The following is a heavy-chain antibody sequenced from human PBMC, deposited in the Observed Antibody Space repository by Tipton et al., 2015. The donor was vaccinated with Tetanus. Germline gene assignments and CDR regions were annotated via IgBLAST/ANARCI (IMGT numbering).Heavy chain of an antibody. V-gene: IGHV4-39*01. CDR3: ARHSRGSIFY. Sequence: TLFLTCTVSGGSISRSPYYWGWIRQSPGKGLEWIGSILYSGSTYYTPSLKSRVTVSVDTSTNQFSLNLNSVTAADTGVYYCARHSRGSIFYWGRGTLVTVSS. CDR2: ILYSGST. D-gene: IGHD2/OR15-2a*01. CDR1: GGSISRSPYY. J-gene: IGHJ4*02.